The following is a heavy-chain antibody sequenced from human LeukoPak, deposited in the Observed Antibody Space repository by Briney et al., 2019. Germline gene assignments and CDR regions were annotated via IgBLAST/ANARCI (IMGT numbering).Heavy chain of an antibody. D-gene: IGHD3-16*01. CDR1: GFSFRTYF. CDR2: ISSDGRGT. J-gene: IGHJ4*02. Sequence: GGSLRLSCAVSGFSFRTYFFDWVRQVPGKGLVWVSRISSDGRGTFYADSVRGRFTISRDNDKNTVSMQMNSLRVEDTAVYYCARETQGSGLRAPDYWGRGALVTVSS. CDR3: ARETQGSGLRAPDY. V-gene: IGHV3-74*01.